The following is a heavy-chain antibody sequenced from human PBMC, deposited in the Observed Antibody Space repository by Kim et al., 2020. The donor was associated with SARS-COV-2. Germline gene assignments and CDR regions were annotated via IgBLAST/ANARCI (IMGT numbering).Heavy chain of an antibody. CDR3: VGADFDY. Sequence: GGSLRLSCAVSGFMFSDYWMNWVRQAPGKGLEWVANINQGGSDKYYLDSVRGRFTISRDNAKGSLYLQMNGLRAEDTALYYCVGADFDYWGQVTRVTVS. CDR1: GFMFSDYW. V-gene: IGHV3-7*01. CDR2: INQGGSDK. J-gene: IGHJ4*02.